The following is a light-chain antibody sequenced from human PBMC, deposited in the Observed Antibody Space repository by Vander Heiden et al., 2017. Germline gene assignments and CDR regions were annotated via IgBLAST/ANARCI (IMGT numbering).Light chain of an antibody. CDR1: SSDVGGYNY. J-gene: IGLJ2*01. CDR2: DVT. Sequence: QSGLTQPRSVSGSPGQTVTISCRGTSSDVGGYNYVSWYQQYPGKAPKLIIYDVTKRPSGVPGRFSGSKSGDTASLTISGLRAEDEAVYSCCSYAGSHTFVLFGGGTKLTVL. CDR3: CSYAGSHTFVL. V-gene: IGLV2-11*01.